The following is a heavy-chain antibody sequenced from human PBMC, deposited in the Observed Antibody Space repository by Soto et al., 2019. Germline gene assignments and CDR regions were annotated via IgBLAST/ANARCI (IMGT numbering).Heavy chain of an antibody. CDR2: ISAYNGNT. D-gene: IGHD1-26*01. CDR3: ARAGATHYYYYGMDV. CDR1: GYTFTSYG. Sequence: VKVSCKASGYTFTSYGISWVRQAPGQGLEWMGWISAYNGNTNYAQKLQGRVTMTTDTSTSTAYMELRSLRSDDTAVYYCARAGATHYYYYGMDVWGQGTTVTVSS. V-gene: IGHV1-18*04. J-gene: IGHJ6*02.